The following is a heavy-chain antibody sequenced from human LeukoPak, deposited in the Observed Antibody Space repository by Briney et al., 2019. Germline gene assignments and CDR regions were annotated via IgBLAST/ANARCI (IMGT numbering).Heavy chain of an antibody. D-gene: IGHD3-22*01. CDR3: AGTYDSSGYPFDY. V-gene: IGHV4-39*01. J-gene: IGHJ4*02. Sequence: SETLSLTCTVSGGSISSSSYYWGWIRQPPGQGLEWIGSIYYSGSTYYNPSLKSRVTITVDTSKNQFSLKLSSVTAADTAVYYCAGTYDSSGYPFDYWGQGTLVTVSS. CDR1: GGSISSSSYY. CDR2: IYYSGST.